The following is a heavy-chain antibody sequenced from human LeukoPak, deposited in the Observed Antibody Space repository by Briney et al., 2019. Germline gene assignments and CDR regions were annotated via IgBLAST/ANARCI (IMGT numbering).Heavy chain of an antibody. V-gene: IGHV3-21*01. Sequence: GGSLRLSCAASGFTFSSYSMNWVRQAPGKGLEWVSSISSSSSYIYYADSVKGRFTISRDNAKNSLYLQMNSLRAEDTAVYYCVRDYSWPHDAFDIWGQGTMVTVSS. CDR1: GFTFSSYS. CDR3: VRDYSWPHDAFDI. D-gene: IGHD5-18*01. J-gene: IGHJ3*02. CDR2: ISSSSSYI.